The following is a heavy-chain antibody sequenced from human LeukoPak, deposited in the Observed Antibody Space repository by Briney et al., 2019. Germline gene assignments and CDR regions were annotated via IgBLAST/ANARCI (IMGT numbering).Heavy chain of an antibody. Sequence: GASVNVSCKASGGTFSSYAISWVRQAPGQGLEWMGGIIPIFGTANYAQKFQGRVTITTDESTSTAYMELSSLRSEDTAVYYCARAGGTHYYMDVWGKGTTVTVSS. D-gene: IGHD1-1*01. CDR2: IIPIFGTA. V-gene: IGHV1-69*05. J-gene: IGHJ6*03. CDR1: GGTFSSYA. CDR3: ARAGGTHYYMDV.